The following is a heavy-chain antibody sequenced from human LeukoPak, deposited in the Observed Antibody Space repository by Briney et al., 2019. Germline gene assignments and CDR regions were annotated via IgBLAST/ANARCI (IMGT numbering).Heavy chain of an antibody. J-gene: IGHJ4*02. CDR2: FSGSGGRT. D-gene: IGHD3-3*01. CDR1: EFTFGEYA. V-gene: IGHV3-23*01. Sequence: GGSLRLSCAASEFTFGEYALSWVRQAPGRGLEWVSTFSGSGGRTYYADSVKGRFTISRDNSQNRLYLQMNSLRAEDTAMYYCAKDAGDFWSGYLGDYWGQGTLVTVSS. CDR3: AKDAGDFWSGYLGDY.